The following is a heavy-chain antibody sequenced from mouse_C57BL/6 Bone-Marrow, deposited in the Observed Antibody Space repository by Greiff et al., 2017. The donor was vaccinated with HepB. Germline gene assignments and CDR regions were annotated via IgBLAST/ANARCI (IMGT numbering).Heavy chain of an antibody. D-gene: IGHD1-1*01. CDR1: GFNIKDDY. J-gene: IGHJ3*01. CDR3: TTLGSSFAY. V-gene: IGHV14-4*01. Sequence: EVMLVESGAELVRPGASVKLSCTASGFNIKDDYMHWVKQRPEQGLEWIGWIDPENGDTEYASKFQGKATITADTSSNTAYLQLSSLTSEDTAVYYCTTLGSSFAYWGQGTLVTVSA. CDR2: IDPENGDT.